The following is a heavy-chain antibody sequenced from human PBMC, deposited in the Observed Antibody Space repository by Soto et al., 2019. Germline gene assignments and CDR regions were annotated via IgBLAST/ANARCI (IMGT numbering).Heavy chain of an antibody. CDR2: FDPEDGET. CDR1: GYTLTELS. CDR3: ATLSRGVIITDWFDP. D-gene: IGHD3-10*01. V-gene: IGHV1-24*01. J-gene: IGHJ5*02. Sequence: GASVKVSCKVSGYTLTELSMHWVRQAPGKGLEWMGGFDPEDGETIYAQKFQGRVTMTEDTSTDTAYMELSSLRSEDTAVYYCATLSRGVIITDWFDPWGQGTLVTVS.